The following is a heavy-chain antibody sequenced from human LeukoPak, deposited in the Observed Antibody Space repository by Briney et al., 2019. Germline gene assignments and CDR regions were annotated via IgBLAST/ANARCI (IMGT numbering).Heavy chain of an antibody. D-gene: IGHD2-15*01. CDR2: ISSSSSYI. CDR1: GFTFSSYS. Sequence: GGSLRLSCAASGFTFSSYSMNWVRQAPGKGLEWVSSISSSSSYIYYADSVKGRFTISRDNAKNSLYLQMNSLRAEDTAVYYCARGADCSGGSCYLDYWGRGTLVTVSS. J-gene: IGHJ4*02. V-gene: IGHV3-21*01. CDR3: ARGADCSGGSCYLDY.